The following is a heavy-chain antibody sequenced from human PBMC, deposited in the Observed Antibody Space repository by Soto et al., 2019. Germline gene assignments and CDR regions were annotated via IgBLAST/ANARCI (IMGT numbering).Heavy chain of an antibody. J-gene: IGHJ5*02. V-gene: IGHV4-34*01. Sequence: SETLSLTCAVYGGSFSGYYWSWIRQPPGKGLEWIGEINHSGSTNYNPSLKSRVTISVDTSKNQFSLKLSSVTAADTAVYYCASITYCGGDCYSTWFDPWGQGTLVT. CDR3: ASITYCGGDCYSTWFDP. CDR1: GGSFSGYY. CDR2: INHSGST. D-gene: IGHD2-21*02.